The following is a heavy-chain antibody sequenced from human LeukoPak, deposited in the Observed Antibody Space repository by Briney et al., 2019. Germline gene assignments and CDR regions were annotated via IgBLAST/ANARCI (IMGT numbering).Heavy chain of an antibody. CDR2: IKSKVLGGTT. CDR3: TSMSSMARGV. J-gene: IGHJ3*01. CDR1: GFTVSDAW. V-gene: IGHV3-15*01. D-gene: IGHD5-24*01. Sequence: NPGGSLRLSCAASGFTVSDAWMSWVRQAPGKGPEGVGRIKSKVLGGTTDYAAFVKGRFTISRDESTNTVFLQMNSLNSDDTAVYYCTSMSSMARGVWGQGTLVTVSS.